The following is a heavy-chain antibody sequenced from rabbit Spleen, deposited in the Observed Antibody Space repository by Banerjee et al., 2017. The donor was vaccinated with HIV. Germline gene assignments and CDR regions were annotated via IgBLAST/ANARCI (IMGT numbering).Heavy chain of an antibody. CDR1: GFDFGSYG. J-gene: IGHJ2*01. CDR2: IVNGNGNT. D-gene: IGHD1-1*01. CDR3: ARNYVNAFDP. Sequence: QEQLVESGGGLVQPEGSLTLTCKASGFDFGSYGMCWVRQAPGKGPEWIACIVNGNGNTYYASWVNGRFTISKTSSTTVTLQMTSLTAADTATYFCARNYVNAFDPWGPGTLVTVS. V-gene: IGHV1S47*01.